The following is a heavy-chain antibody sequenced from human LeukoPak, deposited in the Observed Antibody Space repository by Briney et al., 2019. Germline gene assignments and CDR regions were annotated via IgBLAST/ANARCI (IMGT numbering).Heavy chain of an antibody. V-gene: IGHV1-18*01. CDR3: ARGRGSSDWYYCDN. CDR1: GYTFTNYG. J-gene: IGHJ4*02. CDR2: INAYNGYT. D-gene: IGHD6-19*01. Sequence: ASVKVSCKASGYTFTNYGITWVRQASGQGLEWMGWINAYNGYTNYAQKMQDRVTVTTDTSTSTAYMELRSLRSDDTAVYYCARGRGSSDWYYCDNWGQGTLVTVSS.